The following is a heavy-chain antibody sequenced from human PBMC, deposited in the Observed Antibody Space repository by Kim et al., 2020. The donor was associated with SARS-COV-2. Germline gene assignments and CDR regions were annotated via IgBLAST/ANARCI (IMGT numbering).Heavy chain of an antibody. CDR1: GYSFTDYY. J-gene: IGHJ4*02. Sequence: ASVKVSCKASGYSFTDYYMHWVRQAPGQGLEWMGWIDPNSGTTRYAQKFQGRVTITRDASITTVYMELTSLGSDDTAMFYCARVAGSGTYQNDYWGQGTLVTVSS. D-gene: IGHD3-10*01. CDR3: ARVAGSGTYQNDY. V-gene: IGHV1-2*02. CDR2: IDPNSGTT.